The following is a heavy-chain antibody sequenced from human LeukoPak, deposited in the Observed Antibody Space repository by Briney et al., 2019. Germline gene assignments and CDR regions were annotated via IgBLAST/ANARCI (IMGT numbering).Heavy chain of an antibody. Sequence: GGSLRLSCAASGFTFSSYAMRWVRQAPGKGLGWVSAISGSSGSTYYAHSMNGLFTISTNNTKNTLYLQMNSQRAEDTAVYNCAKGQQYSGSYSNWGQGTLVTVSS. CDR2: ISGSSGST. V-gene: IGHV3-23*01. CDR1: GFTFSSYA. D-gene: IGHD1-26*01. CDR3: AKGQQYSGSYSN. J-gene: IGHJ4*02.